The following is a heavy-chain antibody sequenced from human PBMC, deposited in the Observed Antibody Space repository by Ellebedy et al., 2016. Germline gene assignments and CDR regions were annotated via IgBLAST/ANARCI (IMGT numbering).Heavy chain of an antibody. CDR3: ARDGQWLVPLDV. V-gene: IGHV3-48*04. CDR2: ISSSGSTI. D-gene: IGHD6-19*01. J-gene: IGHJ6*02. CDR1: GFTFSSYW. Sequence: GESLKISCAASGFTFSSYWMSWVRQAPGKGLEWVSYISSSGSTIYYADSVKGRFTISRDNAKNSLYLQMNSLRAEDTAVYYCARDGQWLVPLDVWGQGTTVTVSS.